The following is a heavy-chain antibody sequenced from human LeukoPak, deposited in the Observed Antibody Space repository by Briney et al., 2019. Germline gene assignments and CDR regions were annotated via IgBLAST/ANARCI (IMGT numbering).Heavy chain of an antibody. CDR1: GYTFTSYY. V-gene: IGHV1-46*01. D-gene: IGHD3-22*01. Sequence: GASVKVSCKASGYTFTSYYMHWVRQAPGQGLEWMGIINPSGGSTSYAQKFQGRVTMTRDMSTSTVYMELSSLRSEDTAVYYCARDGGYYYDSSGYPHANWFDPWGQGTLVTVSS. J-gene: IGHJ5*02. CDR3: ARDGGYYYDSSGYPHANWFDP. CDR2: INPSGGST.